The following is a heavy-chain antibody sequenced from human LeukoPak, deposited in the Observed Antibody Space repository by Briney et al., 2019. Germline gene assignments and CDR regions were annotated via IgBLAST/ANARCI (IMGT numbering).Heavy chain of an antibody. CDR1: GFTFSSYV. V-gene: IGHV3-30*14. Sequence: RPGGSLRLSCAASGFTFSSYVMHWVRQAPGKGLEWVAIISYDGSNEYYADSVKGRFTISRDNSKNTLYLQMNSLRAEDTAVYYCARGGRNYDILTGLAGGGAFDVWGQGTMVTVSS. J-gene: IGHJ3*01. D-gene: IGHD3-9*01. CDR2: ISYDGSNE. CDR3: ARGGRNYDILTGLAGGGAFDV.